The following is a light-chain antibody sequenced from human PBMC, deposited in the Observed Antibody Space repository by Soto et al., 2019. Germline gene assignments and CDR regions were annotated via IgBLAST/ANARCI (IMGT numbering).Light chain of an antibody. CDR2: GAS. CDR1: QSVSSSY. CDR3: QQYGSSLDPI. V-gene: IGKV3-20*01. Sequence: EIVLTQSPGTLSLSPGERATLSCRASQSVSSSYLAWYQQKPGQAPRLLIYGASSRATGIPDRFSGSGSGTDFTLTISRLEPEVFAVYYCQQYGSSLDPIFGQGTRLEIK. J-gene: IGKJ5*01.